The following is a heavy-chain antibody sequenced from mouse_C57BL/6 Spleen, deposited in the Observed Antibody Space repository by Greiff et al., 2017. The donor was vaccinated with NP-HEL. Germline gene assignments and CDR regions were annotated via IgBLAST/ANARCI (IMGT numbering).Heavy chain of an antibody. CDR3: AKEGGAWFAY. J-gene: IGHJ3*01. Sequence: QVQLQQSGAELVRPGSSVKLSCKASGYTFTSYWMHWVKQRPIQGLEWIGNIDPSDSETHYNQKFKDKATLTVDKSSSTAYMQLSSLTSEDSAVYYCAKEGGAWFAYWGQGTLVTVSA. V-gene: IGHV1-52*01. CDR2: IDPSDSET. CDR1: GYTFTSYW.